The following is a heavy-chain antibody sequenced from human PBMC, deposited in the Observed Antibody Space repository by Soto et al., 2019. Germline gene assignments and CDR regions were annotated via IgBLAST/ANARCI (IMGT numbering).Heavy chain of an antibody. D-gene: IGHD3-10*01. Sequence: QVQLVQSGAEVKKPGSSVKVSCKASGGTFSSYAISWVRQAPGQGLEWMGGIIPIFGTANYAQKFQGRVTITADESTSTAYMELRSLRSEDTAVYYCARDGGWGYYGSGSYFDYWGQGTLVTVSS. CDR3: ARDGGWGYYGSGSYFDY. V-gene: IGHV1-69*12. J-gene: IGHJ4*02. CDR2: IIPIFGTA. CDR1: GGTFSSYA.